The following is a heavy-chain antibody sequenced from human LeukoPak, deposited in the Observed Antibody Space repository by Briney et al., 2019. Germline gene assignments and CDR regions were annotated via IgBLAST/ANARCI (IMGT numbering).Heavy chain of an antibody. CDR2: INHSGGA. V-gene: IGHV4-34*01. CDR1: GGSFSAYY. Sequence: PSETLSLTCAVSGGSFSAYYWTWIRQPPGKGLEWIGEINHSGGANYNPSLKSRVTISLDTSKNQFSLKLSSVTAADTAVYYCARGQGTVTTHWGQGTLVTVSS. D-gene: IGHD4-17*01. J-gene: IGHJ4*02. CDR3: ARGQGTVTTH.